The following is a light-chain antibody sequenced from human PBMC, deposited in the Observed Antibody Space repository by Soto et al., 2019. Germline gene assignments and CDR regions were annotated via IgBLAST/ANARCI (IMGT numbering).Light chain of an antibody. V-gene: IGLV2-18*02. Sequence: QSALTEPHSVSGAPGQSVTISFTCTSSDVGSYNRVSWYQQHPGTAPKLIIYEVTHRPSGVPVRFSGSKSANMASLTICGLQAEDEADYYCASSTSRRVWVFVGRTKLTVL. CDR1: SSDVGSYNR. CDR3: ASSTSRRVWV. CDR2: EVT. J-gene: IGLJ3*02.